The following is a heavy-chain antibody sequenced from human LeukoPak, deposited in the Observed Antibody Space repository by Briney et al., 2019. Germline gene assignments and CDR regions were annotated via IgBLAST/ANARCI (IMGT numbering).Heavy chain of an antibody. Sequence: PGGSLRLSCAASGFTFSSYGMHWVRQAPGKGLEWVAVIWYDGSNKYYADSVKGRFTISRDNSKNTLYLQMNSLRAEDTAVYYCARPHASLYRSSCLGYWGQGTLVTVSS. CDR3: ARPHASLYRSSCLGY. D-gene: IGHD6-13*01. V-gene: IGHV3-33*01. CDR1: GFTFSSYG. J-gene: IGHJ4*02. CDR2: IWYDGSNK.